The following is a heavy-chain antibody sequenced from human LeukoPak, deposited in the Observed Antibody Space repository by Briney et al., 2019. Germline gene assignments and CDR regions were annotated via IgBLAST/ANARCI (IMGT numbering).Heavy chain of an antibody. V-gene: IGHV1-18*01. D-gene: IGHD6-13*01. Sequence: ASVRVSCKASGYTFTSYGISWVRQAPGQGLEWMGWISAYNGNTNYAQKLQGRVTMTTDTSTSTACMELRSLRSDDTAVYYCARDRDPAAAGTVSDYWGQGTLVTVSS. J-gene: IGHJ4*02. CDR2: ISAYNGNT. CDR1: GYTFTSYG. CDR3: ARDRDPAAAGTVSDY.